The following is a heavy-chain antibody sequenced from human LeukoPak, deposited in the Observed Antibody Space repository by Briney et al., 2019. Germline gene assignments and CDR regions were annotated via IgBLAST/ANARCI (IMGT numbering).Heavy chain of an antibody. J-gene: IGHJ4*02. CDR1: GFTFSNYG. Sequence: PGGSLRLSCAASGFTFSNYGMNWVRQAPGKGLEWVSGISGSGGSTNYADSVKGRFTISRDNSKNTLYLQMNSLRAEDTAVYYCAKGSYYDFWSGYLDYWGQGTLVTVSS. CDR3: AKGSYYDFWSGYLDY. D-gene: IGHD3-3*01. V-gene: IGHV3-23*01. CDR2: ISGSGGST.